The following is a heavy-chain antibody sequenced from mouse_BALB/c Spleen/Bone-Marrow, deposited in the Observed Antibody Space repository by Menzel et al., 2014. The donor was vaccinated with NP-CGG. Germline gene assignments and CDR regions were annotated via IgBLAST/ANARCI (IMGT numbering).Heavy chain of an antibody. Sequence: EVKLMESGGGLVKPGGSLKLSCAASGFTFSSYAMSWVRQTPEKRLEWVASISSGGSIYYPDSVKGRFTISRDNARNILYLQMSSLRSEDTAMYYCARGGLRYFDVWGAGTTVTVSS. CDR1: GFTFSSYA. J-gene: IGHJ1*01. CDR2: ISSGGSI. V-gene: IGHV5-6-5*01. D-gene: IGHD3-2*02. CDR3: ARGGLRYFDV.